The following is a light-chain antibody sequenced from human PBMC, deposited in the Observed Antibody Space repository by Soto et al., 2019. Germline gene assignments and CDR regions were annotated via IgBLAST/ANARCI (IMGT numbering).Light chain of an antibody. V-gene: IGKV3-15*01. CDR2: GAT. CDR1: QSVSSN. Sequence: IVLTQSPATLSVSPGERATLSCRASQSVSSNLAWYQQKPGQAHGLYIYGATTRATGIPARFSGSGSWTEFTLTISSLQSEDFAVYYCQQYNNWPPYTFGQGTKLEIK. J-gene: IGKJ2*01. CDR3: QQYNNWPPYT.